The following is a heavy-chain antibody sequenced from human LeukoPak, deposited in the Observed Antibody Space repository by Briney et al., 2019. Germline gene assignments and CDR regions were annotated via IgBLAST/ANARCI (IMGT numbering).Heavy chain of an antibody. D-gene: IGHD2/OR15-2a*01. Sequence: PGGSLRLSCAASGFAVKNTWMSWVRQAPGKGLEWVGRIKSRDDGGTTEFAATVKGRFTISRDDSKNTLSLQMNSLTFEDTAVYYCTTYNSRDAFEMWGRRTMVTVSP. CDR1: GFAVKNTW. J-gene: IGHJ3*02. V-gene: IGHV3-15*01. CDR3: TTYNSRDAFEM. CDR2: IKSRDDGGTT.